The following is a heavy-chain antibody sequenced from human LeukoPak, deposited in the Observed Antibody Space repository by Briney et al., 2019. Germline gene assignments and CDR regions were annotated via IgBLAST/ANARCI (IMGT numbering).Heavy chain of an antibody. CDR1: GGSISIYY. Sequence: SETLSLTCTVSGGSISIYYWSWIRQPAGKGLEWIGRFYTSGNSNYNPSLKSRVTMSLDASKNQFSLNLSSVTAADTAVYYCARLTTVITRGTFDIWGQGTMV. D-gene: IGHD4-23*01. V-gene: IGHV4-4*07. J-gene: IGHJ3*02. CDR3: ARLTTVITRGTFDI. CDR2: FYTSGNS.